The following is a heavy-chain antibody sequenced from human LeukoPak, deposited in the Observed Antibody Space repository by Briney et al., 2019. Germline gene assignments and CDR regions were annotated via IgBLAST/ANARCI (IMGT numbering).Heavy chain of an antibody. V-gene: IGHV1-8*01. J-gene: IGHJ6*02. D-gene: IGHD3-10*01. CDR3: ARVYYYGSGRKGYYYGMDV. Sequence: GASVKVSCKASGYTFTSYDINWVRQATGQGLEWMGWMNPNSGNTGYAQKFQGRVTMTRNTSISTAFMALNSLRSEDTAVYYCARVYYYGSGRKGYYYGMDVWGQGTTVTVSS. CDR1: GYTFTSYD. CDR2: MNPNSGNT.